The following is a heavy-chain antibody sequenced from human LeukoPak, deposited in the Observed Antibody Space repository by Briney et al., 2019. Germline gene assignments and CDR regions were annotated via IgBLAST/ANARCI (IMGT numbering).Heavy chain of an antibody. D-gene: IGHD6-13*01. CDR3: AKGDRGSSWLYYFDY. V-gene: IGHV3-23*01. Sequence: GGSLRLSCAASGFTFSSYAMSCVRQAPGKGLEWVSAISGSGGSTYYADSVKGRFTISRDNSKNTLYLQMNSLRAEDTAVYYCAKGDRGSSWLYYFDYWGQGTLVTVSS. CDR1: GFTFSSYA. J-gene: IGHJ4*02. CDR2: ISGSGGST.